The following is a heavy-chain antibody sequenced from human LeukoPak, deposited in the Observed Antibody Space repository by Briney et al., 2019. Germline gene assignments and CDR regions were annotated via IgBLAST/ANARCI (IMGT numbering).Heavy chain of an antibody. J-gene: IGHJ4*02. D-gene: IGHD3-22*01. CDR1: GFTFSSYA. CDR2: ISGSGGST. CDR3: AKDPFHYYDSSGYRDY. Sequence: AGGSLRLSCAASGFTFSSYAMSWVRQAPGKGLEWVSAISGSGGSTYYADSVKGRFTISRDNSKNTLYLQMNSLRAEDTAVYYCAKDPFHYYDSSGYRDYWGQGTLVTVSS. V-gene: IGHV3-23*01.